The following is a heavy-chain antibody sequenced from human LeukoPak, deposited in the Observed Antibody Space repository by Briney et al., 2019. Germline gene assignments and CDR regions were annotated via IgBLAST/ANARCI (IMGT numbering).Heavy chain of an antibody. D-gene: IGHD3-9*01. CDR2: INWNGGST. CDR3: ARVQGGYDILTGYYKSYYYYMDV. CDR1: GFTFDDYG. J-gene: IGHJ6*03. Sequence: GSLRLSCAASGFTFDDYGMSWVRQAPGKGLEWVSGINWNGGSTGYADSVKGRFTISRDNAKNSLYLQMNSLRAEDTALYYCARVQGGYDILTGYYKSYYYYMDVWGKGTTVTVSS. V-gene: IGHV3-20*04.